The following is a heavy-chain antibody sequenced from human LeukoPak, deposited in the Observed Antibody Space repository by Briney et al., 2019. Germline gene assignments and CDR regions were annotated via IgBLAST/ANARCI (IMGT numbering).Heavy chain of an antibody. Sequence: ASVKVSCKVSGHSLAELAMHWVRQAPGKGLEWVGDFDPEEGETFYAQEVLGRVSMTEDTSTDTAYMELSSLTSEDTAVYYCAILPLTVVTPLDVWGQGTTVTVSS. CDR3: AILPLTVVTPLDV. CDR2: FDPEEGET. D-gene: IGHD4-23*01. V-gene: IGHV1-24*01. CDR1: GHSLAELA. J-gene: IGHJ6*02.